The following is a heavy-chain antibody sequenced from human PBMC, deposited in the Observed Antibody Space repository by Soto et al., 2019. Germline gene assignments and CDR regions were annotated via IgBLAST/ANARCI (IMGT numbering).Heavy chain of an antibody. Sequence: QVKLVQSGAEVKKPGASVKVACKASGYTFTSYSITWVRQAPGQGLEWMGWITTYNGNTNYAQKFQGRVTMITDTSTSTAYRELRSLTSDAPPVYYGARVGDYGGNPGFYWGQGTLVTVFS. CDR3: ARVGDYGGNPGFY. J-gene: IGHJ4*02. D-gene: IGHD4-17*01. CDR2: ITTYNGNT. V-gene: IGHV1-18*01. CDR1: GYTFTSYS.